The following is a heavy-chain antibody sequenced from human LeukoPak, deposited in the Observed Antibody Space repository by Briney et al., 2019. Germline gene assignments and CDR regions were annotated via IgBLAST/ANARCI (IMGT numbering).Heavy chain of an antibody. CDR2: INPSGGST. J-gene: IGHJ4*02. CDR3: AREYHTEGTFDY. D-gene: IGHD5-18*01. CDR1: GYTFTVYY. Sequence: ASVKVSCKASGYTFTVYYMHWVRQAPGQGLEWMGIINPSGGSTSYAQKFQGRVTMTRDMSTSTVYMELSSLRSEDTAVYYCAREYHTEGTFDYWGQGTLVTVSS. V-gene: IGHV1-46*01.